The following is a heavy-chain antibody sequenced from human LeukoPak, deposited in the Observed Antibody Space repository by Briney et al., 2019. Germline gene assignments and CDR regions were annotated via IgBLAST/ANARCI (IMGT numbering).Heavy chain of an antibody. J-gene: IGHJ6*03. CDR1: GFTFSSYS. Sequence: GGSLRLSCAASGFTFSSYSMNWVRQAPGKGLEWVSSISSSSSYIYYADSVKGRFTISRDNAKNSLYLQMNSLRAEDTAVYYCATNAGGTNNYYYYMDVWGKGTTVTVSS. CDR2: ISSSSSYI. CDR3: ATNAGGTNNYYYYMDV. D-gene: IGHD3-16*01. V-gene: IGHV3-21*01.